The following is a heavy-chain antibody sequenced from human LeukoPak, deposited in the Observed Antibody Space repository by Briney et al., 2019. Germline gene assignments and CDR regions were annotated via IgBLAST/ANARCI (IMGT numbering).Heavy chain of an antibody. V-gene: IGHV3-30*02. CDR1: GFTFSSYG. Sequence: PGGSLRLSCAASGFTFSSYGMHWVRQAPGKGLEWVAFIRYDGSNKYYADSVKGRFTISRDNSKNTLYLQMNSLRAEDTAVYYCAKDLPSAARRGGAFDIWGQGTMVTVSS. CDR3: AKDLPSAARRGGAFDI. CDR2: IRYDGSNK. J-gene: IGHJ3*02. D-gene: IGHD6-6*01.